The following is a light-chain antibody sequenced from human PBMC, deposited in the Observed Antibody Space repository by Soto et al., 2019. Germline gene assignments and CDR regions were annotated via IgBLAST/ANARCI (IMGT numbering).Light chain of an antibody. V-gene: IGKV1-5*03. J-gene: IGKJ1*01. Sequence: DIQMTQSPSTLSASVGDRVTITCRASQSISSWLAWYQQKPGKAPKLLIYKASTLESGVPSNFSGSGSGTEFSLTISSLQPEDFETYYCQQYNDYPWTFGQGTKVDSK. CDR2: KAS. CDR3: QQYNDYPWT. CDR1: QSISSW.